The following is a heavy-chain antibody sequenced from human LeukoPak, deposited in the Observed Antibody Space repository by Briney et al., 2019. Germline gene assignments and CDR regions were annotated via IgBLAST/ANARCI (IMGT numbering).Heavy chain of an antibody. J-gene: IGHJ6*02. D-gene: IGHD2/OR15-2a*01. Sequence: AGGSLRLSCAASGFTFDNYAMQWVRQAPGKGLEWVSGISASGGNTWYADSVKGRFTISRDNSKNTLYLQMNSLRAEDTAVYYCAKYVSARGPPYALAVWGQGTTVTVSS. CDR1: GFTFDNYA. CDR3: AKYVSARGPPYALAV. V-gene: IGHV3-23*01. CDR2: ISASGGNT.